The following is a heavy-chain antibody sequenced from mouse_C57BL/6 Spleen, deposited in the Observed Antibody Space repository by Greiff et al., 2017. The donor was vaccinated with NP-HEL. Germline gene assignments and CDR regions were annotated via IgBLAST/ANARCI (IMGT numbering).Heavy chain of an antibody. Sequence: EVQLQQSGPELVKPGASVKISCKASGYTFTDYYMNWVKQSHGKSLEWIGDINPNNGGTSYNQKFKGKATLTVDKSSSTAYMELRSLTSEDSAVYYCARLGSSYDYYAMDYWGQGTSVTVSS. CDR2: INPNNGGT. D-gene: IGHD1-1*01. CDR3: ARLGSSYDYYAMDY. J-gene: IGHJ4*01. V-gene: IGHV1-26*01. CDR1: GYTFTDYY.